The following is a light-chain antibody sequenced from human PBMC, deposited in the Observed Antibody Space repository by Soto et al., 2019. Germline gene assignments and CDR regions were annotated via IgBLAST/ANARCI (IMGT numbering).Light chain of an antibody. V-gene: IGKV3-15*01. CDR3: QQYNNWPPT. CDR1: QRVSSN. Sequence: EIVMTQSPATLSVSPGERDTLSCRASQRVSSNLAWYQQKPGQAPRLLIYGASTRATGIPARFSGSRSGTEFTLTISSLQSEDFAVYYCQQYNNWPPTFGQGTRLEIK. CDR2: GAS. J-gene: IGKJ5*01.